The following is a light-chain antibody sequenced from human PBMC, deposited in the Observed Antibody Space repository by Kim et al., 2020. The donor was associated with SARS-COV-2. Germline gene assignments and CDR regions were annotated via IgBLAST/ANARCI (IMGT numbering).Light chain of an antibody. Sequence: RQTPTLPCTGNRNNVGYQGAAWLQQHQGHPPKLLSYRNNNRPSGISERFSASRSGNTAFLTITGLQPEDEADYYCLAWDSSLSGWVFGGGTQLTVL. CDR2: RNN. V-gene: IGLV10-54*01. J-gene: IGLJ3*02. CDR3: LAWDSSLSGWV. CDR1: RNNVGYQG.